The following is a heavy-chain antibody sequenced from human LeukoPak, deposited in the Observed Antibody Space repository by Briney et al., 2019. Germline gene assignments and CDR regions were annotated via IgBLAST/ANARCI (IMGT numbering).Heavy chain of an antibody. CDR3: ARCPQAASVAGTVFES. V-gene: IGHV4-59*01. D-gene: IGHD6-19*01. J-gene: IGHJ4*02. Sequence: SETLSLACSVSGGSITNYYWSWVRQPPGKGLEWIGYIYNSENTKYNPSLKSRVTISVDTSKNQFSLRLSSVSAADTAVYYCARCPQAASVAGTVFESWGQRTLVTVSS. CDR2: IYNSENT. CDR1: GGSITNYY.